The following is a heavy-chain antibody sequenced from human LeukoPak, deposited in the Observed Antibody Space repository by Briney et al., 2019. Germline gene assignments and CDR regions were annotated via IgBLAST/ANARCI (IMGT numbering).Heavy chain of an antibody. V-gene: IGHV3-48*04. D-gene: IGHD3-22*01. CDR1: GFTFSSYS. J-gene: IGHJ4*02. CDR3: ARDSTMIVLHWDY. Sequence: PGGSLRLSCAASGFTFSSYSMNWVRQAPGKGLEWVSYISSSSSTIYYADSVKGRFTISRDNAKNSLYLQMNSLRAEDTAVYYCARDSTMIVLHWDYWGQGTLVTVSS. CDR2: ISSSSSTI.